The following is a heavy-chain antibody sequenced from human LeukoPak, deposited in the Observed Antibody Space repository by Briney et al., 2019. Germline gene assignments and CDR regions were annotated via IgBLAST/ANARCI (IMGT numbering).Heavy chain of an antibody. CDR3: AGDSDIFDY. CDR2: IKSKIDGGTT. CDR1: VYSFRNAW. V-gene: IGHV3-15*01. D-gene: IGHD2-21*02. J-gene: IGHJ4*02. Sequence: LGGSLRLSCAASVYSFRNAWMSWVRQAPGKGLEWVGRIKSKIDGGTTDYAAPVKGRFTISRDDSKNTLYLQMNSLKTEDTAVYYCAGDSDIFDYWGQGTLVTVSS.